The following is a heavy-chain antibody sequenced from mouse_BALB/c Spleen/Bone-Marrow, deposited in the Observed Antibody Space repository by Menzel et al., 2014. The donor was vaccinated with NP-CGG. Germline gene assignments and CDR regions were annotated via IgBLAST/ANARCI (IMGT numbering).Heavy chain of an antibody. CDR1: GFSLTSYG. D-gene: IGHD1-1*01. V-gene: IGHV2-9*02. Sequence: VHLVESGPGLVAPSQSLSISCTVSGFSLTSYGVHWVRQPPGQGLEWLGAIWAGGSTNYNSALMSRLTISKDNSESQVSLKMNSLQTDDTAMYYCAREGRGYYGSSGAAMDYWGQGTKVTVSS. CDR3: AREGRGYYGSSGAAMDY. CDR2: IWAGGST. J-gene: IGHJ4*01.